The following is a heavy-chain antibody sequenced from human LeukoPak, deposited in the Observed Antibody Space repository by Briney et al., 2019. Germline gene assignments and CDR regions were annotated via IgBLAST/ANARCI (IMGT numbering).Heavy chain of an antibody. Sequence: SETLSLTCTVSGGSISSGGYYCSWIRQHPGRGLQWIGYIYYSGSTYYEPSLKSRVTISVDTSKNQLSLKLSSVTAADTVVYYCARGYGSGSYYPSWFDPWGQGTLVTVSS. D-gene: IGHD3-10*01. CDR1: GGSISSGGYY. J-gene: IGHJ5*02. CDR2: IYYSGST. CDR3: ARGYGSGSYYPSWFDP. V-gene: IGHV4-31*03.